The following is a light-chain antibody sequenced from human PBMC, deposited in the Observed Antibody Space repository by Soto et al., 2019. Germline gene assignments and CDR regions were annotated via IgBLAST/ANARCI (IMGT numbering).Light chain of an antibody. CDR2: GAS. Sequence: EIVLTQSPDILSVSPGEGVTLSCRASQSVTTTYLAWYQHKPGQAPRLLIYGASSRAAGIPDGFGGGGSGMHFSLTISRLEPEDFGVYYCQQSRDSPRSFGQGPRVEMK. J-gene: IGKJ1*01. V-gene: IGKV3-20*01. CDR1: QSVTTTY. CDR3: QQSRDSPRS.